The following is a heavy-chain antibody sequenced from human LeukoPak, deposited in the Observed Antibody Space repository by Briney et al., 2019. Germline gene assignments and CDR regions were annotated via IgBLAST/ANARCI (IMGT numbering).Heavy chain of an antibody. CDR1: GFTFSSYG. CDR2: IRYDGSNK. V-gene: IGHV3-30*02. CDR3: ARWLQFSASFDY. J-gene: IGHJ4*02. Sequence: GGSLRLSCAASGFTFSSYGMHWVRQALGKGLEWVAFIRYDGSNKYYADSVKGRFTISRDNSKNTLYLQMNSLRAEDTAVYYCARWLQFSASFDYWGQGTLVTVSS. D-gene: IGHD5-24*01.